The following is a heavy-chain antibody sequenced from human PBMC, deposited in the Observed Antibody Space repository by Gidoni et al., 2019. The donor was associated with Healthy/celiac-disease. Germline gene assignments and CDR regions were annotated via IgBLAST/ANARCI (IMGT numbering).Heavy chain of an antibody. Sequence: QVQLVESGGGVVQPGRSLRLSCAASGFTFSSYAMHWVRQAPGKGLEWVAVISYDGSNKYYADSVKGRFTISRDNSKNTLYLQMNSLRAEDTAVYYCARASPDRLLWFGEFSYWGQGTLVTVSS. J-gene: IGHJ4*02. CDR2: ISYDGSNK. CDR3: ARASPDRLLWFGEFSY. V-gene: IGHV3-30-3*01. CDR1: GFTFSSYA. D-gene: IGHD3-10*01.